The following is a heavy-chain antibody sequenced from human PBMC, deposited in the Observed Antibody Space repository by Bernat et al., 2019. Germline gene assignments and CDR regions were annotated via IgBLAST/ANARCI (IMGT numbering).Heavy chain of an antibody. CDR1: GGTFSSYA. CDR3: ARGDIITMIVVVTSGAFDI. CDR2: IIPIFGTA. Sequence: QVQLVQSGAEVKKPGSSVKVSCKASGGTFSSYAISWVRLAPGQGLEWMGGIIPIFGTANYAQKFQGRVTITADESTSTAYMELSSLRSEDTAVYYCARGDIITMIVVVTSGAFDIWGQGTMVTVSS. V-gene: IGHV1-69*01. J-gene: IGHJ3*02. D-gene: IGHD3-22*01.